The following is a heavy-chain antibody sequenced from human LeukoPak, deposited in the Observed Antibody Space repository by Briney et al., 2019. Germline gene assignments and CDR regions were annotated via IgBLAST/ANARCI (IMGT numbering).Heavy chain of an antibody. J-gene: IGHJ4*02. CDR2: IYYRGST. V-gene: IGHV4-59*01. Sequence: SETLSLTCTVSGGSISPYFWSWIRQPPGKGLEWIGYIYYRGSTNYNPSLKSRVTISLDTSKDQLSLKLSSVTAADTAVYYCAREGVVKGYFDYWGQGTLVTVSS. CDR3: AREGVVKGYFDY. D-gene: IGHD3-3*01. CDR1: GGSISPYF.